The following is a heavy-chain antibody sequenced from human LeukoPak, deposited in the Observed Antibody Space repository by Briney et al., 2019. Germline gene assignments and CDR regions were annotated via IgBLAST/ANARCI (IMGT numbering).Heavy chain of an antibody. Sequence: SETLSLTCTVSGGSISSYYWSWIRQPAGKGLEWIGRIYTSGSTNYNPSLKSRVTISVDTSKNQFSLKLSSVTAADTAVYYCARDPHPLGRYNWNSDAFDIWGQGTMVTVSS. J-gene: IGHJ3*02. CDR3: ARDPHPLGRYNWNSDAFDI. CDR2: IYTSGST. D-gene: IGHD1-7*01. V-gene: IGHV4-4*07. CDR1: GGSISSYY.